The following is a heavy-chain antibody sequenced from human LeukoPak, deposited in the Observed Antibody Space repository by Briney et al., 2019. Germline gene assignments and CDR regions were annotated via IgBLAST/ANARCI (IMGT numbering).Heavy chain of an antibody. CDR3: ARDPLVTRPAFAS. D-gene: IGHD2-15*01. CDR2: ISFDGINK. V-gene: IGHV3-30*01. Sequence: VISFDGINKSYADSVKGRFTISRDNSKNTLYLQMNSLRAEDTAVYYCARDPLVTRPAFASWGQGPLVTVPS. J-gene: IGHJ4*02.